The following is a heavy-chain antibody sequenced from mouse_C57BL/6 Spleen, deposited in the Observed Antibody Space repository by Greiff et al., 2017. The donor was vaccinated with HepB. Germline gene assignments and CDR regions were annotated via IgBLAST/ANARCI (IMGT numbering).Heavy chain of an antibody. Sequence: VQLQQSGAELVRPGASVKLSCTASGFNIKDDYMHWVKQRPEQGLEWIGWIDPENGDTEYASKVQGKATITADTSSNTAYLQLSSLTSEDTAVYYCTKASITTVVAPFDYWGQGTTLTVSS. CDR3: TKASITTVVAPFDY. D-gene: IGHD1-1*01. CDR1: GFNIKDDY. V-gene: IGHV14-4*01. J-gene: IGHJ2*01. CDR2: IDPENGDT.